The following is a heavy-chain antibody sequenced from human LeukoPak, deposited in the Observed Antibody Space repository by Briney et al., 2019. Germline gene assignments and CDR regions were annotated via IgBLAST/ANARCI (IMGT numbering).Heavy chain of an antibody. V-gene: IGHV4-34*01. CDR1: GGSFSGYY. D-gene: IGHD5-24*01. CDR2: INHSGST. CDR3: ARGGRWLQFRD. Sequence: PLETLSLTCAVYGGSFSGYYWSWIRQPPGKGLEWIGEINHSGSTNYNPSLKSRVTISVDTSKNQFSLKLGSVTAADTAVYYCARGGRWLQFRDWGQGTLVT. J-gene: IGHJ4*02.